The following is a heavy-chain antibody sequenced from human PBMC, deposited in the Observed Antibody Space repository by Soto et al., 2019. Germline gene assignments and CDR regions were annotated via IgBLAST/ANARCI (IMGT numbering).Heavy chain of an antibody. V-gene: IGHV5-51*01. CDR2: IYPRDSDT. CDR3: ARVRESTAAFDY. CDR1: GYSFTRYW. D-gene: IGHD2-8*02. Sequence: PGESLKISCKGSGYSFTRYWIGWVRQMPGKGLEWMGIIYPRDSDTRYSPSFQGQVTISADKSVSTAYLQWSSLKASDTAMYYCARVRESTAAFDYWGQGTLVTVSS. J-gene: IGHJ4*02.